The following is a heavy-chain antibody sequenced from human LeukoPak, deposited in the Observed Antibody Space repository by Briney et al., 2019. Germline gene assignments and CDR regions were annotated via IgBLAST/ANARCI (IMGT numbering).Heavy chain of an antibody. J-gene: IGHJ4*02. CDR3: AKDRSTYGPYYFDY. V-gene: IGHV3-23*01. CDR2: ISGGGDNT. Sequence: GGSLRLSCAASRLTFSSYAMNWVRQAPGNGLEWVSAISGGGDNTYYADSVKGRFTISRDNSKNTLYLQMNSLRAEDTAVYYCAKDRSTYGPYYFDYWGQGTLVTVSS. D-gene: IGHD3-10*01. CDR1: RLTFSSYA.